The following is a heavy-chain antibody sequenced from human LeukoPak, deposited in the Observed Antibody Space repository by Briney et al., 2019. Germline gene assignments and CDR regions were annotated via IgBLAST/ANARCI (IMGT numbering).Heavy chain of an antibody. V-gene: IGHV3-23*01. CDR2: ISGSGGST. Sequence: GGSLRLSCAASGFTFSSYWMSWVRQAPGKGLEWVSAISGSGGSTYYADSVKGRFTISRDNSKNTLYLQMNSLRAEDTAVYYCARVWFGELLSRFDPWGQGTLVTVSS. CDR3: ARVWFGELLSRFDP. CDR1: GFTFSSYW. J-gene: IGHJ5*02. D-gene: IGHD3-10*01.